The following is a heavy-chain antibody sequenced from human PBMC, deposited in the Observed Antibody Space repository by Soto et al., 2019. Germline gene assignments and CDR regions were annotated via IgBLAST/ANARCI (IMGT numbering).Heavy chain of an antibody. CDR1: GFTFSSYA. CDR3: AKDRYSSSWYFSWYFDY. V-gene: IGHV3-23*01. Sequence: GGSLRLSCAASGFTFSSYAMSWVRQAPGKGLEWVSAISGSGGSTYYADSVKGRFTISRDNSKNTLYLQMSSLRAEDTAVYYCAKDRYSSSWYFSWYFDYWGQGTLVTVSS. D-gene: IGHD6-13*01. J-gene: IGHJ4*02. CDR2: ISGSGGST.